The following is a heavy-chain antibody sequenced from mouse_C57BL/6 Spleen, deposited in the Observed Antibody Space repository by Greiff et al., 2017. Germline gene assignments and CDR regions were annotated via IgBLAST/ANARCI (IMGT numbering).Heavy chain of an antibody. D-gene: IGHD4-1*01. V-gene: IGHV1-72*01. CDR2: INPSSGGT. J-gene: IGHJ3*01. CDR3: ASWWNWGDAY. CDR1: GYTFTSYW. Sequence: VQLQQPGAELVKPGASVKLSCKASGYTFTSYWMHWVKQRPGRGLEWIGRINPSSGGTKYNETFKSKATLTVDKPSSTAYMQLSRLESAVSAVEYGASWWNWGDAYWGQGTLVTVSA.